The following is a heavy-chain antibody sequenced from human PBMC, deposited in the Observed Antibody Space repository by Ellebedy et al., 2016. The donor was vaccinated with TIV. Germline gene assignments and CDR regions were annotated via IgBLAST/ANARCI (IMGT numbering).Heavy chain of an antibody. J-gene: IGHJ6*02. D-gene: IGHD6-19*01. CDR2: IYSGGRT. Sequence: GGSLRLSCAASGFTVSNNYMSWVRQAPGKGLEWVSVIYSGGRTYYADSVKGRFTISSDNAKNTLYLQMNSLGAEDTTVYYCARGSWACSGSMDVWGQGTTVTVSS. V-gene: IGHV3-66*01. CDR1: GFTVSNNY. CDR3: ARGSWACSGSMDV.